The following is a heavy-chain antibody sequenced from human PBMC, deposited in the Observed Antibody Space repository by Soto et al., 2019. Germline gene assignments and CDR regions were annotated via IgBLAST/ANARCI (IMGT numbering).Heavy chain of an antibody. CDR3: ASELYWLLAFDY. CDR2: TWHDGGNK. Sequence: QVQLVESGGGVVQSGRSLRLSCAASGFAFSTYGMHWVRQAPGKGLEWVAMTWHDGGNKYYADSVKGRFTISRDNSKNTLYLQMNSLRAEDTAVYYCASELYWLLAFDYWGQGTLVTVSS. V-gene: IGHV3-33*01. CDR1: GFAFSTYG. J-gene: IGHJ4*02. D-gene: IGHD3-9*01.